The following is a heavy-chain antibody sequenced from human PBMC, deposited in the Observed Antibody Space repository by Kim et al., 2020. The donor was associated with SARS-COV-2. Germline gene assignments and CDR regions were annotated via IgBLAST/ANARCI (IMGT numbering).Heavy chain of an antibody. V-gene: IGHV1-46*01. CDR2: INPSDGTT. CDR1: GYSFTRYY. Sequence: ASVKVSCKASGYSFTRYYLHWVRQAPGQRLEWMGKINPSDGTTSYAQKFQDRVTMTRDTSTSTAYMELSSLRSEDTAVYYCARCHYDSSGYYGGEFDSWGQGTLVTVSS. D-gene: IGHD3-22*01. CDR3: ARCHYDSSGYYGGEFDS. J-gene: IGHJ4*02.